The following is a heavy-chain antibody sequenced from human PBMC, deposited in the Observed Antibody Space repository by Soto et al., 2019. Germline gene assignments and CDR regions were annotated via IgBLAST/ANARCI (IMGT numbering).Heavy chain of an antibody. Sequence: QVQLVQSGGEVKKPGASVTVSCKASGYTFINYHITWVREAPGQGLEWMAWINTYNGMTDYAQRFQGRVTMTRDTSTSTAFMELRNLESDDTAVYFCAKSPRGEMATDWGQGTLVIVSS. CDR1: GYTFINYH. J-gene: IGHJ4*02. D-gene: IGHD2-21*01. CDR3: AKSPRGEMATD. CDR2: INTYNGMT. V-gene: IGHV1-18*01.